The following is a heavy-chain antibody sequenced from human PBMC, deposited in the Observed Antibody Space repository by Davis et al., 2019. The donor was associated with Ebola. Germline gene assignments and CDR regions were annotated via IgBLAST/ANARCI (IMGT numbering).Heavy chain of an antibody. Sequence: SETLSLTCTDSGGSISSSSYYWGWIRQPPGKGLEWIGSIYYSGSTYYNPSLKSRVTISVDTSKNQFSLKLSSVTAADTAVYYCARSLYLPFDYWGQGTLVTVSS. J-gene: IGHJ4*02. D-gene: IGHD2-2*02. CDR1: GGSISSSSYY. CDR2: IYYSGST. V-gene: IGHV4-39*01. CDR3: ARSLYLPFDY.